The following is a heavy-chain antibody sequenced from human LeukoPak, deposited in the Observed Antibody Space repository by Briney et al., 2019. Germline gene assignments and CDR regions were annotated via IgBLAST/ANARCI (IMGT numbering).Heavy chain of an antibody. D-gene: IGHD3-22*01. CDR3: ARHYYDSSGYYYPGMDV. CDR2: INPNSGGT. J-gene: IGHJ6*02. Sequence: GASVKVSCKASGYTFTGYYMHWVRQAPGQGLEWMGWINPNSGGTNYAQKFQGRVTMTRDTSISTAYMELSRLRSDDTAVYYCARHYYDSSGYYYPGMDVRGQGTTVTVSS. CDR1: GYTFTGYY. V-gene: IGHV1-2*02.